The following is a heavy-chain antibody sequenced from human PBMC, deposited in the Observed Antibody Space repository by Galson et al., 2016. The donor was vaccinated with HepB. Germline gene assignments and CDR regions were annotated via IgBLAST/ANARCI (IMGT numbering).Heavy chain of an antibody. CDR1: GYTFTSYG. V-gene: IGHV1-18*01. CDR3: ARDRAYGGLMFDS. Sequence: SVKVSCKASGYTFTSYGIDWVRQAPGRGLEWMGRINTYTGNTNYPQKFPGRVTRTTDTSTSTAYMDLRSLRPDDTAVSYWARDRAYGGLMFDSWGQGTLVTVSS. J-gene: IGHJ4*02. CDR2: INTYTGNT. D-gene: IGHD3-10*01.